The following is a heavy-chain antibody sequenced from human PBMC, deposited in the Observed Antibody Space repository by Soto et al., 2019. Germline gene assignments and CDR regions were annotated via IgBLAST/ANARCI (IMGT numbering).Heavy chain of an antibody. CDR3: ARNPHGASGHDY. CDR2: IYYSGST. V-gene: IGHV4-59*01. Sequence: SETLSLTCTVSGGSISSYYWSWIRQPPGKGLEWIGYIYYSGSTNYNPSLKSRVTISVDTSKNQFSLKLSSATAADTAVYYCARNPHGASGHDYWGQGTLVTVSS. D-gene: IGHD6-19*01. J-gene: IGHJ4*02. CDR1: GGSISSYY.